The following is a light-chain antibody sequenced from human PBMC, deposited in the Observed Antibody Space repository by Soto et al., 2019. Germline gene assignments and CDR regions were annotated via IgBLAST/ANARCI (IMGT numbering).Light chain of an antibody. Sequence: IMMTPSLAILSVSQGQRATLSCRASQSVSSNLAWYQQIPGQTPRLLIYDTSTRATGVPTRFSGSRSGAEFTLTINSLQSEDFAVYYCHPYTNWPLTFGGGTKVDIK. CDR2: DTS. V-gene: IGKV3-15*01. CDR1: QSVSSN. J-gene: IGKJ4*01. CDR3: HPYTNWPLT.